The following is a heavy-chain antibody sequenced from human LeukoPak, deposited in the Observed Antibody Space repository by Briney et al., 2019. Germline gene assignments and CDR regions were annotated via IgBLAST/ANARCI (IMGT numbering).Heavy chain of an antibody. D-gene: IGHD6-13*01. J-gene: IGHJ3*02. CDR2: INHSGST. V-gene: IGHV4-34*01. CDR3: ARGVAAAGTIVAFDI. CDR1: GGSFSGYY. Sequence: PSETLSLTCAVYGGSFSGYYWSWIRHPPGKGLEWIGEINHSGSTNYNPSLKSRVTISVDTSKNQFSLKLSSVTAADTAVYYCARGVAAAGTIVAFDIWGQGTMVTVSS.